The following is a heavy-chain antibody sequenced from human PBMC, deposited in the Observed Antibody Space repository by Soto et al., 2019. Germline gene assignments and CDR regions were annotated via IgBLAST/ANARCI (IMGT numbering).Heavy chain of an antibody. V-gene: IGHV3-30-3*01. CDR3: VRGRKSSIAARPAYFDY. CDR1: GFTFSSYA. Sequence: PGGSLRLSCAASGFTFSSYAMHWVRQAPGKGLEWVAVISYDGSNKYYADSVKGRFTISRDNSKNTLYLQMNSLRAEDTAVYYCVRGRKSSIAARPAYFDYWGQGTLVTVSS. J-gene: IGHJ4*02. D-gene: IGHD6-6*01. CDR2: ISYDGSNK.